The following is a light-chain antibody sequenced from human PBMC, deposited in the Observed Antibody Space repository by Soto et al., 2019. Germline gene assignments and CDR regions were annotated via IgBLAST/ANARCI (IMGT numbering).Light chain of an antibody. V-gene: IGKV3-20*01. Sequence: ETVLTQSPGTLSLSPGERATLSCRASQSVSSSSLAWYQQKPGQAPRLLIYGASGRATGIPDRFSGSGSGTDFTLTISRLEPEDFAVYYCQHYGSSLWTFGQGTKVDI. CDR2: GAS. J-gene: IGKJ1*01. CDR3: QHYGSSLWT. CDR1: QSVSSSS.